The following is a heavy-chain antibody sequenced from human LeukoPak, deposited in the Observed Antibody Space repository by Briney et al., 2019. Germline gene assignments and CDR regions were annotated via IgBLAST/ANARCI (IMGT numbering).Heavy chain of an antibody. J-gene: IGHJ4*02. CDR3: RLLWFGELSGIDY. D-gene: IGHD3-10*01. CDR2: ISYDGSNK. V-gene: IGHV3-30*03. Sequence: PGGSLRLSCAASGFTFSSYGMHWVRQAPGKGLEWVAVISYDGSNKYYADSVKGRFTISRDNSKNTLYLQMNSLRAEDTAVYYCRLLWFGELSGIDYWGQGTLVTVSS. CDR1: GFTFSSYG.